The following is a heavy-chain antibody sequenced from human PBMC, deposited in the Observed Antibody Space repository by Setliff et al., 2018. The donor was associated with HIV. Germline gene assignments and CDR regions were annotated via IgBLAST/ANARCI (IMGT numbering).Heavy chain of an antibody. D-gene: IGHD3-3*01. V-gene: IGHV3-7*03. J-gene: IGHJ4*02. CDR2: INQDGSEK. Sequence: GGSLRLSCATSGFTFGEYPMTWFRQPPGKGLEWVANINQDGSEKHYVDSVKGRFTVSRDNAKNSVHLQMNSLRDEDTAVYYCAKGPGFLTDFWGQGTLVTVSS. CDR1: GFTFGEYP. CDR3: AKGPGFLTDF.